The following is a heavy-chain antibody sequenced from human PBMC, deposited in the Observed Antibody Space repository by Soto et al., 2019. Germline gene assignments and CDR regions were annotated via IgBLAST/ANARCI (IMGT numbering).Heavy chain of an antibody. J-gene: IGHJ5*02. Sequence: QVQLVQSGAEVKKPGASVKVSCKASGYTFTNYGISWVRQAPGQGLEWMGWINSYNGNTNHAQKLQGRVTMTTDTSTSTAYMELRSLRSDDTAVYYYARGVGSGTYYNQYNWFDPWGQGTLVNVSS. CDR2: INSYNGNT. CDR1: GYTFTNYG. D-gene: IGHD3-10*01. V-gene: IGHV1-18*01. CDR3: ARGVGSGTYYNQYNWFDP.